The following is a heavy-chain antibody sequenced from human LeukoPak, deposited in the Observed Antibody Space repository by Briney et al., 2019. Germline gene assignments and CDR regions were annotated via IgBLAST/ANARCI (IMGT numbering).Heavy chain of an antibody. CDR1: GGSFTSRSYS. J-gene: IGHJ3*02. Sequence: PSETLSLTCAVSGGSFTSRSYSWGWIRQPPGKGLDWIGSFDYTGTTQYNPSLKSRVTISVDTYKNQFSLKLSSVTAADTAVYYCARHKSWSSYDAFEIWGQGTMVTVSS. V-gene: IGHV4-39*01. D-gene: IGHD1-26*01. CDR3: ARHKSWSSYDAFEI. CDR2: FDYTGTT.